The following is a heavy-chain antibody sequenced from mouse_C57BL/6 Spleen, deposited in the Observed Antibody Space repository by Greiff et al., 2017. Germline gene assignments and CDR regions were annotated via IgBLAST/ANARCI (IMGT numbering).Heavy chain of an antibody. CDR3: ARELDYGSSRTGFAY. J-gene: IGHJ3*01. Sequence: QVHVKQSGPELVKPGASVKISCKASGYSFTSYYIHWVKQRPGQGLEWIGWIYPGSGNTKYNEKFKGKATLTADTSSSTAYMQLSSLTSEDSAVYYCARELDYGSSRTGFAYWGQGTLVTVSA. V-gene: IGHV1-66*01. D-gene: IGHD1-1*01. CDR1: GYSFTSYY. CDR2: IYPGSGNT.